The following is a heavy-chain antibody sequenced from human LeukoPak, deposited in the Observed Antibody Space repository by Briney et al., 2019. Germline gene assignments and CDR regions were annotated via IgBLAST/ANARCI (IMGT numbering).Heavy chain of an antibody. V-gene: IGHV1-18*01. J-gene: IGHJ3*02. Sequence: ASVKVSCKASGYTFTSYGISWVRQAPGQGLEWMGWISAYNGNTNYAQKLQGRVTMTTDKSTSTAYMELRSLRSDDTAVYYCARVDYYDSSGHPSGAFDIWGQGTMVTVSS. CDR1: GYTFTSYG. CDR2: ISAYNGNT. D-gene: IGHD3-22*01. CDR3: ARVDYYDSSGHPSGAFDI.